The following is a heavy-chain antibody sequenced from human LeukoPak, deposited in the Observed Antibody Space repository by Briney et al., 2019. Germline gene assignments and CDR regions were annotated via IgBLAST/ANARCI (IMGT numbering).Heavy chain of an antibody. CDR2: ISSDGAGT. D-gene: IGHD3-22*01. Sequence: AGGSLRLSCAASGFTFTDYPMHWVRQGPGKGLEYVSAISSDGAGTFYANSVKGRFTISRDNSKNSLYLQMNSLRTEDTALYYCAKERGYLSRNIFDYWGQGTLVTVSS. V-gene: IGHV3-43*02. CDR1: GFTFTDYP. J-gene: IGHJ4*02. CDR3: AKERGYLSRNIFDY.